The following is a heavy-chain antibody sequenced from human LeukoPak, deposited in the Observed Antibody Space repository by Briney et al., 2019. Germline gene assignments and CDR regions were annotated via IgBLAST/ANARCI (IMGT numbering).Heavy chain of an antibody. CDR3: ATDQRYAFDY. V-gene: IGHV3-48*02. J-gene: IGHJ4*02. CDR2: IRTTAEGAKYA. Sequence: GGSLRLSCATSGFSFTDYPMNWVRQAPGKGLEWISNIRTTAEGAKYAYYADSVKGRVTISRDDGKNTLYLHMNSLRDDDTAVYYCATDQRYAFDYWGQGILVTVSS. CDR1: GFSFTDYP. D-gene: IGHD3-9*01.